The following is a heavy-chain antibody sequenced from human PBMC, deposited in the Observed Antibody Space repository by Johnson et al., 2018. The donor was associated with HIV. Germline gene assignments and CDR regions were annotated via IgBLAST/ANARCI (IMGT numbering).Heavy chain of an antibody. V-gene: IGHV3-9*01. D-gene: IGHD3-22*01. CDR3: AKDLALSGYLDAFDI. J-gene: IGHJ3*02. CDR2: ISWNSGSI. CDR1: GFTFDDYA. Sequence: VESGGGLVQPGRSLRLSCAASGFTFDDYAMHWVRQAPGKGLEWVSGISWNSGSIGYADSVKGRFTISRDNAKNSLYLQMISLRAEDTALYYCAKDLALSGYLDAFDIWGQGTMVTVSS.